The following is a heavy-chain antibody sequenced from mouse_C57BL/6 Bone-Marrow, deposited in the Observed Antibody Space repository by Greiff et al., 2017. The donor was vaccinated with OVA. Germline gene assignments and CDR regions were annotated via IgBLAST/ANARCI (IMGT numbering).Heavy chain of an antibody. CDR3: SRRGLLRYIEY. V-gene: IGHV1-18*01. D-gene: IGHD1-1*01. J-gene: IGHJ2*01. CDR2: INPNNGGT. Sequence: VQLQQSGPELVKPGASVKIPCKASGYTFTDYNMDWVKQSPGKSLEWIGDINPNNGGTIYNQKFKGKATLTVDKSSSTAYMEHRSLTSEDTAVYYCSRRGLLRYIEYGGQGTTLTVSS. CDR1: GYTFTDYN.